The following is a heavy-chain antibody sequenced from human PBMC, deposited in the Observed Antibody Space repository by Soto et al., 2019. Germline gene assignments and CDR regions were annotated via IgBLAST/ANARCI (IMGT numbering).Heavy chain of an antibody. V-gene: IGHV3-23*01. D-gene: IGHD3-22*01. CDR1: GFTFNSYA. Sequence: GGSLRLSCAASGFTFNSYAMSWVRQAPGKGLEWVSTIIGSGGSTYYADSVKGRFSVSRDNSKNTLYLQMNSLRAEDTAVYYCATDRNYYDSSGYDYWGQGTLVTVSS. CDR3: ATDRNYYDSSGYDY. CDR2: IIGSGGST. J-gene: IGHJ4*02.